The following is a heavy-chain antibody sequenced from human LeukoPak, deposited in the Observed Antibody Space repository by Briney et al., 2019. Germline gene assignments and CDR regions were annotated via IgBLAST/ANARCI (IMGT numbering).Heavy chain of an antibody. CDR1: GFTVSSSY. J-gene: IGHJ4*02. Sequence: PGGSLRLSCAASGFTVSSSYMYWVRQAPGKGREWVSFFYRGETTYYAASVRGRFTISRDISKNTLYLLMNSLRPEDTAVYYCAREVVSIPSYFESWGQGTRVTVSS. V-gene: IGHV3-53*01. CDR3: AREVVSIPSYFES. D-gene: IGHD2-15*01. CDR2: FYRGETT.